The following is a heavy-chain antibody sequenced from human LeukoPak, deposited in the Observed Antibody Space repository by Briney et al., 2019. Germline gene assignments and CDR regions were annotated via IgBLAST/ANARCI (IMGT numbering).Heavy chain of an antibody. D-gene: IGHD3-22*01. J-gene: IGHJ4*02. CDR2: INPNSGGT. CDR3: ARDYYDSSGYSGDDY. CDR1: GYTFTGYY. V-gene: IGHV1-2*02. Sequence: ASVKVSCKASGYTFTGYYMHWVRQAPGQGLEWMGWINPNSGGTNYAQKFQGRVTMTRDTSISTAYMELSRLRSDDTAVYYCARDYYDSSGYSGDDYWGQGTLVTVSS.